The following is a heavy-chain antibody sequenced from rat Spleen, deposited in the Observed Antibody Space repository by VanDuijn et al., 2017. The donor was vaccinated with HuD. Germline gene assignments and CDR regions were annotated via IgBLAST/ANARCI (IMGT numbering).Heavy chain of an antibody. CDR2: ISYDGTTT. CDR3: ARHAYRYNSNWFAY. Sequence: EVQLMESGGGLVQPGRSMKLSCAASGFTFSNYDMAWVRQAPTKGLEWVASISYDGTTTYYRDFVKGRFTISRDNAKSTLHLQMDSLRSEDTATYYCARHAYRYNSNWFAYWGQGTLVTVSS. D-gene: IGHD1-5*01. J-gene: IGHJ3*01. V-gene: IGHV5-25*01. CDR1: GFTFSNYD.